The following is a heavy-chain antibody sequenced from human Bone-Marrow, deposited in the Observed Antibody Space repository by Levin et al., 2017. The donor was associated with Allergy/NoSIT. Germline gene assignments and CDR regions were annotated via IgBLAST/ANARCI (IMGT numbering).Heavy chain of an antibody. V-gene: IGHV3-23*01. D-gene: IGHD2-15*01. Sequence: RAGGSLRLSCAASGLTFSRYAVNWVRRAPGKGLEWVSVASGSGESTYYADSVKGRFTISRDNAKNTVFLQMNRLRVEDTAIYYCAKDSLHEEVSANFWYFDLWGRGTQVTVSS. CDR1: GLTFSRYA. CDR2: ASGSGEST. J-gene: IGHJ2*01. CDR3: AKDSLHEEVSANFWYFDL.